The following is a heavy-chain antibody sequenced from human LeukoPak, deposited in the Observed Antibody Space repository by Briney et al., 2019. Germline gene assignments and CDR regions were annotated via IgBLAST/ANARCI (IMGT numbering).Heavy chain of an antibody. D-gene: IGHD5-18*01. CDR2: ISYDGSNK. CDR3: ARGYSYANWFDP. J-gene: IGHJ5*02. V-gene: IGHV3-30-3*01. CDR1: GFTFSSYA. Sequence: GGSLRLSCAASGFTFSSYAMHWVRQAPGKGLEWVAVISYDGSNKYYADSVKGRLTISRDNSKNTLYLQMNSLRAEDTAVYYCARGYSYANWFDPWGQGTLVTVSS.